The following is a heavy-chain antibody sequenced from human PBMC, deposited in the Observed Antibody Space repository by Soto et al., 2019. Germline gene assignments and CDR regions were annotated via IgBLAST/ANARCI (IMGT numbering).Heavy chain of an antibody. D-gene: IGHD1-26*01. Sequence: EVQLVESGGGLVQPGGSLRLSCAASGFTFSSYWMSWVRQAPGKGLEWVANIKQDGSEKYYVDSVKGRFTISRDNAKNSLYLQMNSLRAEDTAVYYCASYRFDYYYYGMDVWGQGTTVTVSS. CDR1: GFTFSSYW. J-gene: IGHJ6*02. CDR3: ASYRFDYYYYGMDV. CDR2: IKQDGSEK. V-gene: IGHV3-7*01.